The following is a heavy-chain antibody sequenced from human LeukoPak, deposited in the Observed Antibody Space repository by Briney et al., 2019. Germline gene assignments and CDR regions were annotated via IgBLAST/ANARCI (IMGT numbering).Heavy chain of an antibody. CDR1: GFTFTSSA. D-gene: IGHD6-13*01. J-gene: IGHJ5*02. CDR2: IVVGSGNT. Sequence: SVKVSCKASGFTFTSSAMQWVRQARGQRLEWIGWIVVGSGNTNYAQKFQERVTITRDMSTSTAYMELSSLRSEDTAVYYCARAHSRSSIYNWFDPWGQGTLVTVSS. CDR3: ARAHSRSSIYNWFDP. V-gene: IGHV1-58*02.